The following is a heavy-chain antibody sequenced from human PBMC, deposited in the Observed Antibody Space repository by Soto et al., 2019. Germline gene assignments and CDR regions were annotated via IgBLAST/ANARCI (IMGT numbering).Heavy chain of an antibody. CDR1: GVTCGCYS. CDR2: IDNSGGIT. Sequence: GASLRVACGAWGVTCGCYSMGCVRQAPGKGLEWVAVIDNSGGITYYTASVKGRFTMSRDNSKNTLYLQISILSAQDTDLYYCPKDATRSDGWYYSDYWGQGTLVTASS. CDR3: PKDATRSDGWYYSDY. J-gene: IGHJ4*02. D-gene: IGHD6-19*01. V-gene: IGHV3-23*01.